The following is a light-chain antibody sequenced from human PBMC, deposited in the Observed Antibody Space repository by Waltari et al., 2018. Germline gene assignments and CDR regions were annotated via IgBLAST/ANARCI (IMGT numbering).Light chain of an antibody. CDR2: SNS. J-gene: IGLJ2*01. Sequence: QPVVTQPPSASGTPGQRVTISCSGSSSNIESNPVNWYQQLPGRAPRLLIYSNSHRPSGVPDRFSASTSGGSASLAISGLQSDDEGNYYCASWDYSLNGVVYGGGTKLTVL. CDR1: SSNIESNP. CDR3: ASWDYSLNGVV. V-gene: IGLV1-44*01.